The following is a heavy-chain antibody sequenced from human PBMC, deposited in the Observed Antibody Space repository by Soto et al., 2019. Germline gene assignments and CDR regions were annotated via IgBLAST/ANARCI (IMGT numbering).Heavy chain of an antibody. J-gene: IGHJ4*02. Sequence: ASVKVSCKASGGTFSSYVISWVRQAPGQGLEWMGGIIPFFGTASYAQKFQGRVTITADESTSTAYMELSSLRSEDTAVYYCEAYCGGDCYSQIDYWGQGTLVTVSS. CDR3: EAYCGGDCYSQIDY. V-gene: IGHV1-69*13. D-gene: IGHD2-21*02. CDR1: GGTFSSYV. CDR2: IIPFFGTA.